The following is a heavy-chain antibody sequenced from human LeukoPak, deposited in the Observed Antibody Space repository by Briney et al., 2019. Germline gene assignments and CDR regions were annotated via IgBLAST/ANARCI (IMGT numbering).Heavy chain of an antibody. CDR2: ISGSGGST. J-gene: IGHJ4*02. D-gene: IGHD6-19*01. Sequence: GGSLRLSCAASGFTFSSYAMSWVRQAPGKGLEWVSAISGSGGSTYYADSVKGRFTISRDNSKNTLYPQMNSLRAEDTAVYYCAKAVQLWLVSYIDYWGQGTLATVSS. CDR1: GFTFSSYA. CDR3: AKAVQLWLVSYIDY. V-gene: IGHV3-23*01.